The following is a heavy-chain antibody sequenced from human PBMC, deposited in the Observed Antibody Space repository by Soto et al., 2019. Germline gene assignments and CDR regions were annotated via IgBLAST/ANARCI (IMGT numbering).Heavy chain of an antibody. CDR1: GFTFDDYT. J-gene: IGHJ4*02. V-gene: IGHV3-43*01. D-gene: IGHD1-26*01. Sequence: EVQLVESGGVVVQPGGSLRLSCAASGFTFDDYTMHWVRQAPGKGLEWVSLISWDGGSTYYADSVKGRFTISRDNSKNFLYLQMNSLRTEDTALYYCAKVLRQWELLEVTFDYWGQGTLVTVSS. CDR3: AKVLRQWELLEVTFDY. CDR2: ISWDGGST.